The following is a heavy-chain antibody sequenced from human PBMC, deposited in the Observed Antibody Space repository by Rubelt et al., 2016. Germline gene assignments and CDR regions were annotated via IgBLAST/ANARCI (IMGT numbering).Heavy chain of an antibody. V-gene: IGHV3-7*04. CDR2: IKQDGSEK. J-gene: IGHJ3*02. CDR1: GFTFSSYW. Sequence: EVQLVDSGGGLVQPGGSLRLSCAASGFTFSSYWMSWVRQAPGKGLEWVANIKQDGSEKYYVDSVKGRLTISRYNAKNSLYLQMNSLRAEDTAVYYCARVRSGVSFDIWGQGTMVTVSS. D-gene: IGHD3-3*01. CDR3: ARVRSGVSFDI.